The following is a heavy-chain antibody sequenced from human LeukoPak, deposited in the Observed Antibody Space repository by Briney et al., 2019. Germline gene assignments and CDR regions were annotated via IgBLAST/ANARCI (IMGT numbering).Heavy chain of an antibody. V-gene: IGHV4-34*01. D-gene: IGHD1-26*01. Sequence: PSETLPLTCAVYGGSFSGYYWSWIRQPPGKGLEWIGEINHSGSTNYNPSLKSRVTISVDTSKNQFSLKLSSVTAADTAVYYCARDNRDSGSYFGYWGQGTLVTVSS. J-gene: IGHJ4*02. CDR3: ARDNRDSGSYFGY. CDR1: GGSFSGYY. CDR2: INHSGST.